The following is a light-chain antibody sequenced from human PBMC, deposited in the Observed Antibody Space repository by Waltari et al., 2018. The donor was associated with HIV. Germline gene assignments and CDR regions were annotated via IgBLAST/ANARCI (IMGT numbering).Light chain of an antibody. CDR2: LGS. J-gene: IGKJ4*01. V-gene: IGKV2-28*01. CDR3: MQALQTPAGT. Sequence: DIVMTQSPLSLPVTPGEPASISCRSSQSLLHSNGYNYLDWYLQKPGQSPQLLIYLGSNRASGVPDRFSGSGSGTDFTLKISRVEAEDVGVYYCMQALQTPAGTFGGGTKVEIK. CDR1: QSLLHSNGYNY.